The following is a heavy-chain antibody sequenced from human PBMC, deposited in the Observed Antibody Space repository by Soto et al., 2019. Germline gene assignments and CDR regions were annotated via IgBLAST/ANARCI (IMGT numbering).Heavy chain of an antibody. D-gene: IGHD1-7*01. CDR1: GFNTRFYS. CDR3: SKGEMSTIRNSFDP. V-gene: IGHV3-23*01. J-gene: IGHJ5*02. CDR2: LSRSGGAT. Sequence: PGGSLSLSCTASGFNTRFYSMSWVRQTPGKGLEWVAALSRSGGATYYADSVRGRFTISRDASKDTLFLQMSNLRAEDTALYYCSKGEMSTIRNSFDPWGQGTLVTVSS.